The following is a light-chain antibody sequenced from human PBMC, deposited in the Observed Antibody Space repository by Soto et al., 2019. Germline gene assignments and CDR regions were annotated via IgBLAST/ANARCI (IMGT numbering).Light chain of an antibody. Sequence: QSALTQPRSVSGSPGQSVTISCTGTSSDVENYNYVSWFQQYPGKAPKLMIYDVDERPSGVPDRFSGSKSGNTASLTISGLQADDEADYYCCSYAGSYTLYAFGTGTKVTVL. CDR3: CSYAGSYTLYA. V-gene: IGLV2-11*01. J-gene: IGLJ1*01. CDR2: DVD. CDR1: SSDVENYNY.